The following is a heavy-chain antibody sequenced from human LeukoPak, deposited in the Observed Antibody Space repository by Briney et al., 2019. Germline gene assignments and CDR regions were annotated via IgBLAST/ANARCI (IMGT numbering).Heavy chain of an antibody. CDR1: GSSFTSYW. CDR3: ARQFVVGATEAVDY. J-gene: IGHJ4*02. D-gene: IGHD1-26*01. V-gene: IGHV5-51*01. Sequence: GESLKISCQGSGSSFTSYWIGWVRQMPGKGLEWMGIIYPGDSDTRYSPSFQGQVTMSADKSISTAYLQWSSLKASDTAMYYCARQFVVGATEAVDYWGQGTLVTVSS. CDR2: IYPGDSDT.